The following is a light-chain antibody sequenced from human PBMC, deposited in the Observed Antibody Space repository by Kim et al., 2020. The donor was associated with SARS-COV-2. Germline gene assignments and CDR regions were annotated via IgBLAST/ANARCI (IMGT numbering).Light chain of an antibody. CDR2: QDT. Sequence: VSGYQGQTASIPCSGNRLGKKLASRYQQMPGQSPILVIYQDTRRAPGIPERVSGSNSGDTATLTIAGTQAMDEAHYYCQTWGTSVVFGGGTQLTVL. CDR1: RLGKKL. CDR3: QTWGTSVV. J-gene: IGLJ2*01. V-gene: IGLV3-1*01.